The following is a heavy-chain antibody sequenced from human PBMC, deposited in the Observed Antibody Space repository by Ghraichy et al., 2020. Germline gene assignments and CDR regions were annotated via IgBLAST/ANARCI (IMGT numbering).Heavy chain of an antibody. V-gene: IGHV1-18*01. Sequence: ASVKVSCKTSGYSFTDFGISWVRQAPGQGLEWMGWINANSALTAYAQNLQGRLTMTTDTSTTAAHMELRRLTSDDTAVYYCARAYTSGSPPDYWGQGTLITVSS. D-gene: IGHD6-19*01. CDR2: INANSALT. J-gene: IGHJ4*02. CDR1: GYSFTDFG. CDR3: ARAYTSGSPPDY.